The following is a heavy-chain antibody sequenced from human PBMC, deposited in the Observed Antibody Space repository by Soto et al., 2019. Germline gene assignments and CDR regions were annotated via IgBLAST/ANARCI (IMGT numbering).Heavy chain of an antibody. CDR1: GFTFSSYS. Sequence: EVQLVESGGGLVKPGGSLRLSCAASGFTFSSYSMNWVRQAPGKGLAWVSSISRSSSYIYYADSVKGRFTISRDNAKNSLYLQMNSLRAEDTAVYYCARDQQLEWLLYGDKRYYFDYWGQGTLVTVSS. CDR2: ISRSSSYI. J-gene: IGHJ4*02. D-gene: IGHD3-3*01. CDR3: ARDQQLEWLLYGDKRYYFDY. V-gene: IGHV3-21*01.